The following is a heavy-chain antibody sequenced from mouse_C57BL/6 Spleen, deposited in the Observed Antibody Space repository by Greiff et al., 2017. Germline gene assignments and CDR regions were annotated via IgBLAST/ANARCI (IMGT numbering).Heavy chain of an antibody. J-gene: IGHJ3*01. CDR3: ARENYDWFAY. V-gene: IGHV1-64*01. CDR1: GYTFTSYW. Sequence: VQLQQPGAELVKPGASVKLSCKASGYTFTSYWMHWVKQRPGQGLEWIGMIHPNSGSTNYNEKFKSKATQTVDKSSSTAYMQLSSLTSKDSAVYYCARENYDWFAYWGQGTLVTVSA. CDR2: IHPNSGST. D-gene: IGHD2-4*01.